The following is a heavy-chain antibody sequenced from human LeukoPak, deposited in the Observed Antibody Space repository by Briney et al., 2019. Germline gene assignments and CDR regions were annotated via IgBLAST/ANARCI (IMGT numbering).Heavy chain of an antibody. CDR2: INHSGSH. J-gene: IGHJ4*02. D-gene: IGHD3-3*01. Sequence: PSETLSLTCAASGGSFSGYYWRWIRQPPRKWLDCIGEINHSGSHNYNPTLKSRVTISVDTSKNQLSLKLSSVTAADTAVYYCARGQILRLVDYWGQGTLVTVSS. V-gene: IGHV4-34*01. CDR1: GGSFSGYY. CDR3: ARGQILRLVDY.